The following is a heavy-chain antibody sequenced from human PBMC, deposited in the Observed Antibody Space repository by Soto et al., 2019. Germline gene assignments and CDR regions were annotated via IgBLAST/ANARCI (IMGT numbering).Heavy chain of an antibody. CDR2: IWYDGSNK. CDR1: GFTFSSYG. J-gene: IGHJ1*01. Sequence: GGSLRLSCAASGFTFSSYGMHWVRQAPGKGLEWVAVIWYDGSNKYYVDSVKGRFTISRDNSKNTLYLQMNSLRAEDTAVYYCARDQWYSSSWPVQYFQHWGQGTLVTVSS. V-gene: IGHV3-33*01. CDR3: ARDQWYSSSWPVQYFQH. D-gene: IGHD6-13*01.